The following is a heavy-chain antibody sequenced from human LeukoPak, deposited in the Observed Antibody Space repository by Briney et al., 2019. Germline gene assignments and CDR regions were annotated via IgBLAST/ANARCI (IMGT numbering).Heavy chain of an antibody. CDR1: GFTFSSNY. Sequence: GGSLRLSCAASGFTFSSNYMSWVRQAPGKGLEWVSVIYSGGSTYYSDSVKGRFTISRDNSKNTRFLTMNSLRAEDTAVYYCARGSNPVTEFDYWGQGTLVTVSS. V-gene: IGHV3-53*01. D-gene: IGHD4-17*01. J-gene: IGHJ4*02. CDR3: ARGSNPVTEFDY. CDR2: IYSGGST.